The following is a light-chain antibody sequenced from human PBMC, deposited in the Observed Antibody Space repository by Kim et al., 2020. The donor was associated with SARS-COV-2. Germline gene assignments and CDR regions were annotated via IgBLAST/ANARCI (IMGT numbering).Light chain of an antibody. CDR3: QACDSSAVV. V-gene: IGLV3-1*01. CDR2: QDT. J-gene: IGLJ3*02. Sequence: LSPGQKASITCSGDKLGEKYTSWYQQKPGQSPVLVIYQDTKLPSGIPERFSCYTSVNTATLTISGTQAVDEADYYCQACDSSAVVFGGGTKLTVL. CDR1: KLGEKY.